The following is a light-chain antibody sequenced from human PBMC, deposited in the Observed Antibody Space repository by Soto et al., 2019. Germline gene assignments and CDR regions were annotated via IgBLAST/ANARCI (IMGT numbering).Light chain of an antibody. CDR1: QDINRW. CDR2: SAS. J-gene: IGKJ3*01. V-gene: IGKV1-12*01. CDR3: QQGHSFPLT. Sequence: DIQMTQSPSSVSASVGDRDTITCRASQDINRWLAWHQQKPGKAPNLLIFSASSLQSGVPSRFSGSGSGTDFTLTITNMQPEDVATYYCQQGHSFPLTFCPGTKVDLK.